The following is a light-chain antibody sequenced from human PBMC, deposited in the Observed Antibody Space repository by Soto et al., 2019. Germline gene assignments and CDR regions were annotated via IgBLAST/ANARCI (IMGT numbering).Light chain of an antibody. CDR2: AAS. Sequence: ALQVTQSPSSLSASAGDNVTITCWASQGFRNSLAWYQRKAGNAPKLLIYAASTLQSGVPSRFSGSGSGTDFTLTISGLQSEDFATYYCQQYYNYPLTFGGGTKVEIK. J-gene: IGKJ4*01. V-gene: IGKV1-8*01. CDR3: QQYYNYPLT. CDR1: QGFRNS.